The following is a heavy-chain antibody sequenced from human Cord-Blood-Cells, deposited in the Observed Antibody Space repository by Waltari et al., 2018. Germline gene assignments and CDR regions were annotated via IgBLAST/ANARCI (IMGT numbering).Heavy chain of an antibody. CDR1: GGSFSGYY. Sequence: QVQLQQWGAGLLKPSETLSLTCAVYGGSFSGYYWSWIRQPPRKGLAGIGEINHSGSTNYNPSLKSRVTISVDTSKNQFSLKLSSVTAADTAVYYCARKRYYDSSGYYYFKKNDAFDIWGQGTMVTVSS. CDR3: ARKRYYDSSGYYYFKKNDAFDI. D-gene: IGHD3-22*01. J-gene: IGHJ3*02. CDR2: INHSGST. V-gene: IGHV4-34*01.